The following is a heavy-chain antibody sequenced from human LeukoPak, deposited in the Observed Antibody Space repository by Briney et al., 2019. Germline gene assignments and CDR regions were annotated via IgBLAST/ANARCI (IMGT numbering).Heavy chain of an antibody. CDR2: INPNSGGT. J-gene: IGHJ4*02. CDR1: GYTFTGYY. CDR3: ARDGGYSGYDPTTNFDY. V-gene: IGHV1-2*02. Sequence: ASVKVSCKASGYTFTGYYMHWVRQAPGQGLEWMGWINPNSGGTNYAQKFQGRVTMTRDTSISTAYMELSRLRSDDTAVYYCARDGGYSGYDPTTNFDYWGQGTLVTVSS. D-gene: IGHD5-12*01.